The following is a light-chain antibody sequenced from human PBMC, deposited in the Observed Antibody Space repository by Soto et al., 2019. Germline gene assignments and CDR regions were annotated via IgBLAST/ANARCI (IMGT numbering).Light chain of an antibody. CDR3: QQYNNWPQT. J-gene: IGKJ1*01. CDR1: QSVSNDF. Sequence: EIVLTQSPGILSLSPGERATLSCRASQSVSNDFLAWYQQKPGQAPRLLIYGASTRATDVPDRFSGSGSGTEFTLTISSLQSEDFAVYYCQQYNNWPQTFGQGTKVDIK. V-gene: IGKV3D-15*01. CDR2: GAS.